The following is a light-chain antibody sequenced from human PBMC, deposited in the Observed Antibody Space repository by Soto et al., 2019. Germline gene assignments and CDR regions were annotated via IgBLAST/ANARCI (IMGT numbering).Light chain of an antibody. CDR2: EVS. CDR1: SSDVGGYNY. J-gene: IGLJ2*01. CDR3: SSYAGTNIVV. V-gene: IGLV2-8*01. Sequence: QSVLTQPPSASGSPGQSVAISCTGTSSDVGGYNYVSWYQQHPGKAPKLIISEVSKRPSGVPDRFSGSKSGNTASLTVSGLQTEDEADYYCSSYAGTNIVVFGGGTKLTVL.